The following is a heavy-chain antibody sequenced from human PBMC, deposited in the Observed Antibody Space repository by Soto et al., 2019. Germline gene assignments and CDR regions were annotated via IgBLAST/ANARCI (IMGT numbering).Heavy chain of an antibody. CDR1: GFTFSTYA. CDR3: AKTPSPHAAAGRGGGGYFDY. CDR2: ISGSGGST. J-gene: IGHJ4*02. V-gene: IGHV3-23*01. Sequence: EVQLLESGGGLVQPGGSLRLSCAASGFTFSTYAMTWVRQAPGKGLEWVSIISGSGGSTYYADSVKGRFTISRDNSKNTLYLQMNSLRAEDTAVYYCAKTPSPHAAAGRGGGGYFDYWDQGTLVTVSS. D-gene: IGHD6-13*01.